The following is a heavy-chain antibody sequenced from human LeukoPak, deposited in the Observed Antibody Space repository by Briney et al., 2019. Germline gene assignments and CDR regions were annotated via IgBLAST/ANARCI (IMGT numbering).Heavy chain of an antibody. Sequence: GGSLRLSCAACGFTFSSYGMHWVRQAPGKGLEWVAVIWYDGSNKYYADSVKGRFTISRGNSKNTLYLQMNSLRAEDTAVYYCARDSVLTFAGNYYGSGSYGYWGQGTLVTVSS. CDR3: ARDSVLTFAGNYYGSGSYGY. D-gene: IGHD3-10*01. CDR2: IWYDGSNK. CDR1: GFTFSSYG. V-gene: IGHV3-33*01. J-gene: IGHJ4*02.